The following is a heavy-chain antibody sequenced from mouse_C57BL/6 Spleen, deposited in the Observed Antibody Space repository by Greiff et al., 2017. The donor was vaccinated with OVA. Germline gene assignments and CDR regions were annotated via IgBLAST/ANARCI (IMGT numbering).Heavy chain of an antibody. CDR3: ANCFDY. CDR2: IDPSDSYT. CDR1: GYTFTSYW. V-gene: IGHV1-50*01. J-gene: IGHJ2*01. Sequence: QVQLQQPGAELVKPGASVKLSCKASGYTFTSYWMQWVKQRPGQGLEWIGEIDPSDSYTNYNQKFKGKATLTVDTSSSTAYMQLSSLTSEDSAVYYCANCFDYWGQGTTLTVSS.